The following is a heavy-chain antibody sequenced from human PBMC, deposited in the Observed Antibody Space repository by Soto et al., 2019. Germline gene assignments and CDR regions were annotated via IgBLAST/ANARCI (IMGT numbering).Heavy chain of an antibody. CDR1: GFTFSSYS. CDR3: ARGGEGPPPAAFDI. J-gene: IGHJ3*02. V-gene: IGHV3-48*04. Sequence: GGSLRLSCAASGFTFSSYSMNWVRQAPGKGLEWVSYISSSSSTIYYADSVKGRFTISRDNAKNSLYLQMNSLRAEDPAVYYCARGGEGPPPAAFDIWGQGTMVTVSS. CDR2: ISSSSSTI.